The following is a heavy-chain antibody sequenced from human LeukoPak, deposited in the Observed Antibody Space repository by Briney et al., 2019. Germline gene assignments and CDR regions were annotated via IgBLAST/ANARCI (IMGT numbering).Heavy chain of an antibody. CDR1: GFHFNNYD. Sequence: PGGSLRLSCVASGFHFNNYDLHWVRQAPGKGLEWVAVISYDGSNKYYADSVKGRFTISRDNSKNTLYLQMNSLRAEDTAVYYCARDLSPFRPDYYDSSGYQNWGQGTLVTVSS. CDR2: ISYDGSNK. CDR3: ARDLSPFRPDYYDSSGYQN. V-gene: IGHV3-30*19. D-gene: IGHD3-22*01. J-gene: IGHJ4*02.